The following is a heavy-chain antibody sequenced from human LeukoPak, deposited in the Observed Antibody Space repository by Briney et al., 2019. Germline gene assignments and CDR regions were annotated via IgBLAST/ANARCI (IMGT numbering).Heavy chain of an antibody. CDR2: IYYSGST. D-gene: IGHD1-14*01. J-gene: IGHJ3*02. CDR3: ATPGRSYALSAFDI. CDR1: GGSISSSSYY. V-gene: IGHV4-39*01. Sequence: TSETLSLTCTVSGGSISSSSYYWGWIRQPPGKGLEWIGSIYYSGSTYYNPSLKSRVTISVDTSKNQFSLKLSSVTAAATAVYYCATPGRSYALSAFDIWGQGTMVTVSS.